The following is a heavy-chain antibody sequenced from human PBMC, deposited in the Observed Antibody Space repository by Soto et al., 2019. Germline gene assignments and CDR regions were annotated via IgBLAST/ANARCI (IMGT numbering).Heavy chain of an antibody. D-gene: IGHD2-2*01. CDR3: ARLIGYCSSTSCYRLNAFDI. V-gene: IGHV5-51*01. Sequence: GESLKISCKGSGYSFTSYWIGWVRQMPGKGLEWMGIIYPGDSDTRYSPSFQGQVTISADKSISTAYLQWSSLKASDTAMYYCARLIGYCSSTSCYRLNAFDIWGQGTMVTVSS. J-gene: IGHJ3*02. CDR2: IYPGDSDT. CDR1: GYSFTSYW.